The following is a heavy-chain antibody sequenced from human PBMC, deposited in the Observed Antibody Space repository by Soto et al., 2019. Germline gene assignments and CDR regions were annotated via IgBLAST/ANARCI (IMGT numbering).Heavy chain of an antibody. CDR1: GFTFITYA. J-gene: IGHJ5*02. CDR3: VKPTYSYASGRYWHWFDP. CDR2: ISGSGDKT. Sequence: EVQLLESGGGLVQPGGSLRLSCAASGFTFITYAMSWVRQAPGKGLEWVSSISGSGDKTFYADSVKGRFTISRDNYKHSVYLKRNSLRVDDTAVYYCVKPTYSYASGRYWHWFDPWGQGTQVTVSS. V-gene: IGHV3-23*01. D-gene: IGHD3-10*01.